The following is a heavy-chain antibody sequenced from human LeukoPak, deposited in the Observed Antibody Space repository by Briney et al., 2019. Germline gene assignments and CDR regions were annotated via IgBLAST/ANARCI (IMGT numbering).Heavy chain of an antibody. J-gene: IGHJ6*03. CDR2: IYTSGST. D-gene: IGHD2-15*01. CDR1: GGFISSGSYY. V-gene: IGHV4-61*02. Sequence: SQTLSLTCTVSGGFISSGSYYWSWIRQPAGKGLEWIGRIYTSGSTNYNPSLKSRVTISVDTSKNQFSLKLSSVTAADTAVYYCASKACSGGSCYSGWDYYYYMDVWGKGTTVTVSS. CDR3: ASKACSGGSCYSGWDYYYYMDV.